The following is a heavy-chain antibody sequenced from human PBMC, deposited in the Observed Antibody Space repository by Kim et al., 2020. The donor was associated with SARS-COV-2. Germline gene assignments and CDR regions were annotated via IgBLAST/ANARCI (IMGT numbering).Heavy chain of an antibody. Sequence: SETLSLTCTVSGGSISSSSYYWGWIRQPPGKGLEWIGSIYYSGSTYYNPSLKSRVTISVDTSKNQFSLKLSSVTAADTAVYYCARRRAAAGYYYYGMDVWGQGTTVTVSS. CDR3: ARRRAAAGYYYYGMDV. D-gene: IGHD6-13*01. J-gene: IGHJ6*02. CDR2: IYYSGST. CDR1: GGSISSSSYY. V-gene: IGHV4-39*01.